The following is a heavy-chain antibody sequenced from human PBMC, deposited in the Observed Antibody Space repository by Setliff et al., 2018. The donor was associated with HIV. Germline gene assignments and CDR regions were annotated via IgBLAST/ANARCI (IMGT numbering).Heavy chain of an antibody. CDR1: GFTFEDYG. J-gene: IGHJ6*02. Sequence: PGGSLRLSCAASGFTFEDYGMSWVRQVPGKGLEWVSGISWSGGGTGYAASVKGRFTISRDDAKNPLYLQMSSLRVEDTALYFCARSFPYYYESGGVYAMDVWGLGTTVTVS. V-gene: IGHV3-20*04. CDR2: ISWSGGGT. CDR3: ARSFPYYYESGGVYAMDV. D-gene: IGHD3-22*01.